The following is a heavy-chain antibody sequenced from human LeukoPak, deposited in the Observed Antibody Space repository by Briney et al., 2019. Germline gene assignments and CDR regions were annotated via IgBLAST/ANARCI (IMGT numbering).Heavy chain of an antibody. CDR1: GFTFSRYW. Sequence: PGGSLRLSCEASGFTFSRYWMHWVRQAPGEGLVWVSRINGDGRFTNYADSVKGRFTISRDNAKNTLYLQMNSLRDEDTAVYYCSRDSIEDNYGDYVGDCWGQGTLVTFSS. J-gene: IGHJ4*02. CDR2: INGDGRFT. CDR3: SRDSIEDNYGDYVGDC. V-gene: IGHV3-74*01. D-gene: IGHD4-17*01.